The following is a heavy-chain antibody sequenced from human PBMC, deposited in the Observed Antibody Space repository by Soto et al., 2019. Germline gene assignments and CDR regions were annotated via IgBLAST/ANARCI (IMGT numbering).Heavy chain of an antibody. V-gene: IGHV1-69*01. CDR1: GDSFSSYA. D-gene: IGHD6-13*01. CDR3: AASDSSSWQHDY. J-gene: IGHJ4*02. CDR2: IIPIFETA. Sequence: QVQLVQSGAELKKPGSSVRVSCKISGDSFSSYAISWVRQAPGEGVEWVGGIIPIFETANYAQKFQGRVTMTAVESTTTAYMEVTRLRPEDTAIFYCAASDSSSWQHDYWGQGTLITVSS.